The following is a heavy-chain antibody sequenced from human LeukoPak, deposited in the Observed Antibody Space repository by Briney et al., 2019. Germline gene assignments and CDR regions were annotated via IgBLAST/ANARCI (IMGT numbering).Heavy chain of an antibody. J-gene: IGHJ4*02. CDR3: ARTIGGGYDYDY. D-gene: IGHD5-12*01. V-gene: IGHV4-61*02. CDR2: IYTSGST. CDR1: GGSISSGSYY. Sequence: KTSETLSLTCTVSGGSISSGSYYWSWIRQPAGKGLEWIGRIYTSGSTNYNPSLKSRVTISVDTSKNQFSLKLSSVTAADTAVYYCARTIGGGYDYDYWGQGTLVTVSS.